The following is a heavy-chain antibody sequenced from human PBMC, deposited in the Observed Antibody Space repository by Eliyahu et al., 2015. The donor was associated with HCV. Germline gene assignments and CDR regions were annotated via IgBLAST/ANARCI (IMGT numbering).Heavy chain of an antibody. Sequence: EVQLVESGGGLIQPGGSLXLSCAXSGFTVSSNYMSWVRQAPGKGLEWVSVIYSGGSTYYADSVKGRFTISRDNSKNTLYLQMNSLRAEDTAVYYCARDRLGYSSGYYGVVHWGQGTLVTVSS. D-gene: IGHD3-22*01. CDR3: ARDRLGYSSGYYGVVH. V-gene: IGHV3-53*01. J-gene: IGHJ4*02. CDR1: GFTVSSNY. CDR2: IYSGGST.